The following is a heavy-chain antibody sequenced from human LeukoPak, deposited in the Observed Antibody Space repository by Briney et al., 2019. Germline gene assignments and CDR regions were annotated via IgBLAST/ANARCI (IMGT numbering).Heavy chain of an antibody. CDR3: ARAGYYDSSGYEEFAFDI. Sequence: PSETLSLTWAVDGGSFSGYYWSWIRQPPGKWLGWVGEIHHSGSPNYNTSLKSRVTISVDTSKNQFSLKLSAVTAADTAVYYCARAGYYDSSGYEEFAFDIWGQGTMVTVSS. V-gene: IGHV4-34*01. CDR2: IHHSGSP. D-gene: IGHD3-22*01. J-gene: IGHJ3*02. CDR1: GGSFSGYY.